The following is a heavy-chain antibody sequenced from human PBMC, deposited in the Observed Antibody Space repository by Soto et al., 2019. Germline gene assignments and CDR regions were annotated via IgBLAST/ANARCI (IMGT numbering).Heavy chain of an antibody. V-gene: IGHV4-30-2*01. CDR2: IYHSGST. CDR3: ARVTGVAATRVWFDP. CDR1: GGSISSGGYS. J-gene: IGHJ5*02. D-gene: IGHD2-15*01. Sequence: QLQLQESGSGLVKPSQTLSLTCAVSGGSISSGGYSWSWIRQPPGKGLEWIGYIYHSGSTYYNPSLKSRVTRSVDRSKNQFSLKRSSVTAADTAVYYCARVTGVAATRVWFDPWGQGTLVTVSS.